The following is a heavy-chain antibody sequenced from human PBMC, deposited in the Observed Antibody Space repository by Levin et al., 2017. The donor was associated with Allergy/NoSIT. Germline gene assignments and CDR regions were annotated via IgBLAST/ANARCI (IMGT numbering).Heavy chain of an antibody. Sequence: GGSLRLSCVASGFSFNNYDMHWVRQAPGKGPEWVAQISYDGRKKDYVDSVKGRFTVSRDKSRDTLYLQMDSLRPEDTAFYYCAKRPVPDPSGNSRYNWFAPWGQGTLVTVSS. D-gene: IGHD3-16*02. CDR3: AKRPVPDPSGNSRYNWFAP. V-gene: IGHV3-30*18. CDR2: ISYDGRKK. CDR1: GFSFNNYD. J-gene: IGHJ5*02.